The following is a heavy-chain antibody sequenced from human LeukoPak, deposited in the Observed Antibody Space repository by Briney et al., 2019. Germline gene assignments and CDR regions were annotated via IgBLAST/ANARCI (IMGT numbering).Heavy chain of an antibody. CDR3: ANSISMDFEY. CDR2: IYNGGST. J-gene: IGHJ4*02. V-gene: IGHV4-4*07. D-gene: IGHD2/OR15-2a*01. CDR1: GGSVSINY. Sequence: SETLSLTCTVSGGSVSINYWNWIRQPAGKGLEWIGRIYNGGSTNYNPSLGSRVTISIDRSKNQFSLKLTSVTAADTAVYYCANSISMDFEYWGQGTLVTVSS.